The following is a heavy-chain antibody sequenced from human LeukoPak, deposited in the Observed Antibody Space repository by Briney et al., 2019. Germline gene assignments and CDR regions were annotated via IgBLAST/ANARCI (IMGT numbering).Heavy chain of an antibody. CDR2: INSDGSST. V-gene: IGHV3-74*01. CDR1: GFTFSSYW. D-gene: IGHD1-14*01. CDR3: ARVGYSGNQIDF. Sequence: GGSLRLSCAASGFTFSSYWMHWVRQAPGKGLVWVSRINSDGSSTTYADSVKGRISISRDNAKNTLYLQINSLRAEDTGVYYCARVGYSGNQIDFWGQGTLVTVSS. J-gene: IGHJ4*02.